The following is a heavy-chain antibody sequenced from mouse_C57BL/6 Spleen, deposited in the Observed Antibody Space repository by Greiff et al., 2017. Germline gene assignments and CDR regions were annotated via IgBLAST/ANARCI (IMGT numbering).Heavy chain of an antibody. J-gene: IGHJ2*01. CDR1: GYTFTSYW. CDR2: IDPSDSYT. Sequence: QVQLQQPGAELVRPGTSVKLSCKASGYTFTSYWMHWVKQRPGQGLEWIGVIDPSDSYTNYNQKFKGKATLTVDTSSSTAYMQLSSLTSEDSAVYYCARRVSTMVTTVYYFDYWGQGTTLTVSS. V-gene: IGHV1-59*01. D-gene: IGHD2-2*01. CDR3: ARRVSTMVTTVYYFDY.